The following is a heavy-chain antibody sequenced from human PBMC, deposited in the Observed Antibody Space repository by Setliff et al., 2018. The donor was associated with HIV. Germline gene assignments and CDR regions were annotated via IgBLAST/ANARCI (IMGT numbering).Heavy chain of an antibody. V-gene: IGHV4-34*01. J-gene: IGHJ5*02. CDR3: ARVKSIKTTLVRLWPRFDL. Sequence: SETLSLTCAVYTESLTRSDWAWIRQSPEKGLEWIGEIDDSGSIIYKTSLQSRVTMSVDTSKNQFSLKVRSLTAADTGLYYCARVKSIKTTLVRLWPRFDLWGQGTQVTVSS. D-gene: IGHD3-10*01. CDR1: TESLTRSD. CDR2: IDDSGSI.